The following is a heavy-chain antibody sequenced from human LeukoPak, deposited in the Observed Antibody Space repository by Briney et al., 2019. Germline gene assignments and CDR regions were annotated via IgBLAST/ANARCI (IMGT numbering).Heavy chain of an antibody. CDR2: ISSSSSYT. D-gene: IGHD3-9*01. J-gene: IGHJ4*02. Sequence: GGSLRLSCVGSGFTLSGYYMSWIRQAPGKGLERVSYISSSSSYTNYADSVKGRFTISRDNAKNSLYLQMNSLRAEDTAVYYCAREKDYDILTGIDYWGQGTLVTVSS. V-gene: IGHV3-11*05. CDR1: GFTLSGYY. CDR3: AREKDYDILTGIDY.